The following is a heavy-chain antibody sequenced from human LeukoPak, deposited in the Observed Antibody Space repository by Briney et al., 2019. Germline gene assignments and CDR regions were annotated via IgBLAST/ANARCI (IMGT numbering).Heavy chain of an antibody. CDR2: ISGSGSTI. V-gene: IGHV3-11*01. Sequence: GGSLRLSCAASGFTFSDYYMSWIRQASGKGLEWVSYISGSGSTIYYADSVKGRFTISRDNAKNSLYLQMNSLRAEDTAVYYCASTYSSSDQPGYYYGMDVWGQGTTVTVSS. J-gene: IGHJ6*02. D-gene: IGHD6-13*01. CDR3: ASTYSSSDQPGYYYGMDV. CDR1: GFTFSDYY.